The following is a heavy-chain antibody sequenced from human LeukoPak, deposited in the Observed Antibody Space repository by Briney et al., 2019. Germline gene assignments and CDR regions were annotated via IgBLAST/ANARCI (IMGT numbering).Heavy chain of an antibody. CDR2: ISYDGSNK. Sequence: GGSLRLSCAASGFTFSSYAMHWVRQAPGKGLEWVAVISYDGSNKYYADSVKGRFTISRDNSKNTLYLQMNSLRAEDTAVYYCARDAPHWVAAAGHNWFDPWGQGTLVTVSS. J-gene: IGHJ5*02. CDR3: ARDAPHWVAAAGHNWFDP. D-gene: IGHD6-13*01. CDR1: GFTFSSYA. V-gene: IGHV3-30-3*01.